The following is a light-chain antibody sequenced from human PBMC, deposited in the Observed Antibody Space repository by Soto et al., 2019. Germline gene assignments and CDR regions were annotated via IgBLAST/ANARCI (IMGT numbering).Light chain of an antibody. CDR3: SSYTSSSTVV. CDR2: DVS. CDR1: SSDVGGYNS. J-gene: IGLJ2*01. V-gene: IGLV2-14*01. Sequence: HSVLTQPASVSGSPGQSITISCTGTSSDVGGYNSVSWYQQHPGKAPKLIIYDVSNRPSGVSYRFSGSKSGNTASLTISGLQAEDEADYYCSSYTSSSTVVFGGGTKLTVL.